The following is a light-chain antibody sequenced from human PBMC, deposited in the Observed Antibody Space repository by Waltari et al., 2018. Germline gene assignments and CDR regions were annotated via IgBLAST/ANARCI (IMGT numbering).Light chain of an antibody. V-gene: IGKV1-39*01. CDR1: ENVNNY. Sequence: DIQMTQSPSSLSASVGDRVTITCRASENVNNYLNWYQQKPGKAHKLLIYKASTLQSWVPSRFRGSGSVTDYTFTISSLQSEDVATYYCQHNYGTPWTFGQGTKVEIK. J-gene: IGKJ1*01. CDR3: QHNYGTPWT. CDR2: KAS.